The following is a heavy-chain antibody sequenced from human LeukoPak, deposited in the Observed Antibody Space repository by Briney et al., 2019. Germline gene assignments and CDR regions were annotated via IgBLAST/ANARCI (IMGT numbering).Heavy chain of an antibody. J-gene: IGHJ4*02. Sequence: PSETLSLTCTVSGGSIISNTHYWGWIRQPPGKGLEWIGTIYYSGNTYYNPSLKSRVTISVDTSKNHFSLKLSSVTAADTAVYYCASRSGYYPSYFDYWGQGFLVTVSS. CDR1: GGSIISNTHY. CDR2: IYYSGNT. V-gene: IGHV4-39*02. CDR3: ASRSGYYPSYFDY. D-gene: IGHD3-22*01.